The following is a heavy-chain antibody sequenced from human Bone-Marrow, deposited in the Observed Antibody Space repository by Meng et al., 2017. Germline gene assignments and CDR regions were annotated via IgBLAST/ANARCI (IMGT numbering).Heavy chain of an antibody. CDR1: GFTVSSNY. V-gene: IGHV3-15*01. CDR3: ATGAAAADH. D-gene: IGHD6-13*01. CDR2: IKRNSDGGTI. Sequence: VQLVEAGGCVIQPGGSLRLSCAASGFTVSSNYMSGVRQAPGKGLEWVGRIKRNSDGGTIDYAAPVKGRFTISRDDSKNTLYLQMDSLITEDTAVYFCATGAAAADHWGQGTLVTVSS. J-gene: IGHJ4*02.